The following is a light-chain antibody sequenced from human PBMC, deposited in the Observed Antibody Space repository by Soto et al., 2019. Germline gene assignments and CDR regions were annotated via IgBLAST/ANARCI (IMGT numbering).Light chain of an antibody. Sequence: EIVLTQSPATLSLSPGERATLSCRASQSVNTYLAWYQQKPGQAPRLLIYGASNRATGIPARFSGSGSGTDFTLTISSLEPEDFAAYYCQQRSNWPPTFGQGTRLEIK. V-gene: IGKV3-11*01. CDR2: GAS. CDR1: QSVNTY. CDR3: QQRSNWPPT. J-gene: IGKJ5*01.